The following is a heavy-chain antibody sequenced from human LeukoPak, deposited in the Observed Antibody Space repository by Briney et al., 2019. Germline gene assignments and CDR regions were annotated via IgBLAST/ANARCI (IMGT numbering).Heavy chain of an antibody. D-gene: IGHD1-26*01. V-gene: IGHV3-30*18. CDR3: AKKTSGGIVGATKMTDAFDI. CDR1: GFIFSSYG. Sequence: PGGSLRLSCAASGFIFSSYGMHWVRQAPGKGLEWVAVISHDGSNKYYADSVKGRFTISRDNSKNTLYLQMNSLRAEDTAVYYCAKKTSGGIVGATKMTDAFDIWGQGTMVTVSS. J-gene: IGHJ3*02. CDR2: ISHDGSNK.